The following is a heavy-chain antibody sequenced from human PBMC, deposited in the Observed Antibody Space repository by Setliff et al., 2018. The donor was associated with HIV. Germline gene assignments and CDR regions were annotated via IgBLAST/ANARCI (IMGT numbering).Heavy chain of an antibody. CDR2: ISDGGGGT. CDR1: GFTFYNYA. J-gene: IGHJ4*02. V-gene: IGHV3-23*01. CDR3: ARGGAVSADFDS. D-gene: IGHD3-16*01. Sequence: PGGSLRLSCAASGFTFYNYAMIWVRQAPGKGLEWVSAISDGGGGTDYADSVKGRFTISVDTSKNQFSLRLNSVTAADTAVYFCARGGAVSADFDSWGQGTLVTVSS.